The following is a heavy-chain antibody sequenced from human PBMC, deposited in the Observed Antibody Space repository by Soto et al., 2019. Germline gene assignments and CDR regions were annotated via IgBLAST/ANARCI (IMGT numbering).Heavy chain of an antibody. Sequence: QVQLVESGGGVVQPGRSLRISCAASGFTFSSYGMHWVRQAPGKGLEWVGVISYDGSNKYYADSVKGRFSISRDNSRNTLYMQMNSLRAEDTAVYYCAKGGYSGYDYGDYWGQGTLVTVSS. CDR3: AKGGYSGYDYGDY. CDR1: GFTFSSYG. CDR2: ISYDGSNK. D-gene: IGHD5-12*01. J-gene: IGHJ4*02. V-gene: IGHV3-30*18.